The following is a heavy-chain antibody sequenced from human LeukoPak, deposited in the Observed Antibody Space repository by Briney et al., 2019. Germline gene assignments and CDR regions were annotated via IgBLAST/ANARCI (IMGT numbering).Heavy chain of an antibody. CDR1: GGTFSSYA. D-gene: IGHD3-22*01. J-gene: IGHJ5*02. Sequence: ASVKVSCKAFGGTFSSYAISWVRQAPGQGLEWMGRIIPIFGIANYAQKFQGRVTITADKSTSTAYMELSSLRSEDTAVYYCARDLGYDSSLVTYPWGQGTLVTVSS. CDR3: ARDLGYDSSLVTYP. CDR2: IIPIFGIA. V-gene: IGHV1-69*04.